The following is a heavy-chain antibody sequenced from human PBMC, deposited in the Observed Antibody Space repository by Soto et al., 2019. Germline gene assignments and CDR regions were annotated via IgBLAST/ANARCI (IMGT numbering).Heavy chain of an antibody. Sequence: QVKLVESGGDVVRPGMSLRLSCETFGFTFSRYPIHWVRQAPGKGLEWVAGISFDEANKQYADSVRGRFTVSRDNLMSTVYLQMDSLGAEDTASYFCAREEPHPAPLVFWGQGTQVTVSS. CDR2: ISFDEANK. J-gene: IGHJ4*02. CDR1: GFTFSRYP. CDR3: AREEPHPAPLVF. V-gene: IGHV3-30-3*01.